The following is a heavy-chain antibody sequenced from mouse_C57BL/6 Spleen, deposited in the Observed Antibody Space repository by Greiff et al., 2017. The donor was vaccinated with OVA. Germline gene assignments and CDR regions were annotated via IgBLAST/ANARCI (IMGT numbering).Heavy chain of an antibody. V-gene: IGHV1-15*01. D-gene: IGHD2-5*01. J-gene: IGHJ2*01. Sequence: VQLQQSGAELVRPGASVTLSCKASGYTFTDYEMHWVKQTPVHGLEWIGAIDPETGGTAYNQKFKGKAILTADKSSSTAYMELRSLTSEDSAVYYCTRYYSNSPFDYWGQGTTLTVSS. CDR3: TRYYSNSPFDY. CDR1: GYTFTDYE. CDR2: IDPETGGT.